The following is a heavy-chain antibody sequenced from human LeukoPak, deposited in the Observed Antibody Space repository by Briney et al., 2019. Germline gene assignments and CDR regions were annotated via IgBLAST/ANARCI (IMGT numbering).Heavy chain of an antibody. D-gene: IGHD2-15*01. V-gene: IGHV3-33*01. Sequence: PGGSLRLSCAASGFTFSSYGMHWVRQAPGKGLEWVAVIWYDGSNKYYADSVKGRSTISRDNSKNTLYLQMNSLRAEDTAVYYCAREYCSGGSCYWFDPWGQGTLVTVSS. CDR2: IWYDGSNK. J-gene: IGHJ5*02. CDR3: AREYCSGGSCYWFDP. CDR1: GFTFSSYG.